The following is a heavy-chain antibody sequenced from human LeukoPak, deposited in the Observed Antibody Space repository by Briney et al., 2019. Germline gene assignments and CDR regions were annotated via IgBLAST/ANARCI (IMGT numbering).Heavy chain of an antibody. V-gene: IGHV1-24*01. CDR1: GYTLTELS. Sequence: ASVTVSCKVSGYTLTELSMHWVRQAPGKGLEWMGGFDPEDGETIYAQKFQGRVTMTEDTSTDTAYMELSSLRSEDTAVYYCATSGYSYGSPFDYWGQGTLVTVSS. J-gene: IGHJ4*02. CDR2: FDPEDGET. D-gene: IGHD5-18*01. CDR3: ATSGYSYGSPFDY.